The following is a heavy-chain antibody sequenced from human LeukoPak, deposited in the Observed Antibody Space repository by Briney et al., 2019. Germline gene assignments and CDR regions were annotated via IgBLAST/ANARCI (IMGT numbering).Heavy chain of an antibody. CDR3: ARDRLSSVGIFDS. CDR1: GFTFSVYN. V-gene: IGHV3-48*01. J-gene: IGHJ4*02. D-gene: IGHD1-26*01. Sequence: PGGSLRLSCAASGFTFSVYNMNWVRQPPGKGLEWLSYISNNSNIIYYAASVKGRFTISRDNAKKSLYLQMNSLRAEDTAVYYCARDRLSSVGIFDSWGQGTLVTVSS. CDR2: ISNNSNII.